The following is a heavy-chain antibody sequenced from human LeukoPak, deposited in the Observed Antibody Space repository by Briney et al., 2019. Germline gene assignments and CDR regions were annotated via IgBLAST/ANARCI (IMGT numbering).Heavy chain of an antibody. CDR2: MNPNSGNT. CDR3: ARGRGSGHKENWFDP. J-gene: IGHJ5*02. V-gene: IGHV1-8*01. Sequence: ASVKVSCKASGYTFTTYDINWVRQATGQGLEWMGWMNPNSGNTGYTQKFQGRVTMTRNTSISTAYMELSSLRSEGTAVYYCARGRGSGHKENWFDPWGQGTPVAVSS. CDR1: GYTFTTYD. D-gene: IGHD6-19*01.